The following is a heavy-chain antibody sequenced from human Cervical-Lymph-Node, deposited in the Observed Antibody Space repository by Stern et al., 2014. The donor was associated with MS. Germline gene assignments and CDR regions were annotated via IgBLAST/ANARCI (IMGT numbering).Heavy chain of an antibody. V-gene: IGHV2-70*04. CDR2: IDWNDKK. Sequence: QVTLRESGPALVKPTQTLTLTCTFSGFSLVTSGMRVSWIRQPPGKALEWLVRIDWNDKKFYNASLMTRLTIAKDTSKNQVVLTMTNVDPVDTATYYCARMMGSGYRHYFDYWGQGTPVTVS. D-gene: IGHD3-3*01. CDR1: GFSLVTSGMR. J-gene: IGHJ4*02. CDR3: ARMMGSGYRHYFDY.